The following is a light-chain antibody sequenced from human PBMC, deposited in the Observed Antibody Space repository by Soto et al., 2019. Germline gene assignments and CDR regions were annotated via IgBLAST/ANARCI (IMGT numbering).Light chain of an antibody. CDR3: AAWDDSLNVLV. V-gene: IGLV1-44*01. CDR2: SNN. CDR1: SSNIGSKS. J-gene: IGLJ2*01. Sequence: QSVLTQPPSVSGTPGQRVTISCSGSSSNIGSKSVSWYQHLPQTAPKLLIYSNNQRPSGVPDRFSGSKSGTSASLAISGLQSDDETQYYCAAWDDSLNVLVFGGGTKGTVL.